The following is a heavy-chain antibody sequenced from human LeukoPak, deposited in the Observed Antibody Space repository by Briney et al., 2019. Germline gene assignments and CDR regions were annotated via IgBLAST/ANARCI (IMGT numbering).Heavy chain of an antibody. CDR1: GYTFTGYY. D-gene: IGHD3-9*01. J-gene: IGHJ5*02. CDR3: ARDHYDILTGYYNVNWFDP. CDR2: IIPILGIA. V-gene: IGHV1-69*04. Sequence: SVKVSCKASGYTFTGYYMHWVRQAPGQGLEWMGRIIPILGIANYAQKFQGRVTITADKSTSAAYMELSSLRSEDTAVYYCARDHYDILTGYYNVNWFDPWGQGTLVTVSS.